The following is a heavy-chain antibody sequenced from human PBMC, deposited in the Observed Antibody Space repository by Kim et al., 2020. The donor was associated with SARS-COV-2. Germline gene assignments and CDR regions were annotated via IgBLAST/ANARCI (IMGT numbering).Heavy chain of an antibody. J-gene: IGHJ6*02. D-gene: IGHD2-21*02. CDR3: AGEWGPLCCFSCGLDV. CDR2: INYSGST. CDR1: GGSFSSYY. V-gene: IGHV4-59*12. Sequence: SETLSLTWAVSGGSFSSYYWSWIRQPPGKGLEWIGYINYSGSTNYNPSLKSRVTISVDTSKNQFSLKLSSVTAADTAVYYCAGEWGPLCCFSCGLDVWG.